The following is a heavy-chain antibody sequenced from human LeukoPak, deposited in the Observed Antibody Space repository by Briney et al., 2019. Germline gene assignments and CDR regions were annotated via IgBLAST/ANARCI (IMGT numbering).Heavy chain of an antibody. Sequence: LETLSLTCTVSGGSISSYYWSWIRQPAGKGLEWIGRIYTSGSTNYNPSLKSRVTMSVDTSKNQFSLKLSSVTAADTAVYYCARSTYYYVDDAFDIWGQGTMVTVSS. CDR2: IYTSGST. D-gene: IGHD3-10*02. CDR3: ARSTYYYVDDAFDI. CDR1: GGSISSYY. V-gene: IGHV4-4*07. J-gene: IGHJ3*02.